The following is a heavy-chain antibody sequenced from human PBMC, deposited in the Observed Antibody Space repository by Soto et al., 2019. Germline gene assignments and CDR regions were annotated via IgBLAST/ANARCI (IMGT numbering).Heavy chain of an antibody. Sequence: GGSLRLPCAASGFTISGYWMTWVRQAPGKRLELVANIKQDGSEKNYVDSVKGRFTISRDNARNSLDLQMNSLRAEDTAVYYCARDSTVTTSDAFDIWGPGTMVTVSS. CDR2: IKQDGSEK. CDR3: ARDSTVTTSDAFDI. D-gene: IGHD4-17*01. J-gene: IGHJ3*02. V-gene: IGHV3-7*01. CDR1: GFTISGYW.